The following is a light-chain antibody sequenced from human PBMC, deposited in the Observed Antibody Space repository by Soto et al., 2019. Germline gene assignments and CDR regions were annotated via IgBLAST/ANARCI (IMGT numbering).Light chain of an antibody. CDR3: CSYAHGSIYG. V-gene: IGLV2-14*01. Sequence: QSVLTQPASGCGSPGQSITISCTGTSSNVGSYNYVSWYQQHPGRAPKLLIYGVANRPSGVSARFSGSKSGSTASLTISGLPAEDEAEYCCCSYAHGSIYGLGTGTKV. CDR1: SSNVGSYNY. J-gene: IGLJ1*01. CDR2: GVA.